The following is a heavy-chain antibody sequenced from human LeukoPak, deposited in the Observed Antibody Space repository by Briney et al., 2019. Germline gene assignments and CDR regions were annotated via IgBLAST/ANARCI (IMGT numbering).Heavy chain of an antibody. CDR2: IYPGDSDT. CDR1: GYSFTSYW. V-gene: IGHV5-51*01. CDR3: ARQRVEMATAPIGDFDY. D-gene: IGHD5-24*01. J-gene: IGHJ4*02. Sequence: GESLKISCKGSGYSFTSYWIGWVRQMPGKGLEWMGIIYPGDSDTRYSPSFQGQFTVSADKSISTAYLQWSSLKASDTAMYYCARQRVEMATAPIGDFDYWGQGTLVTVSS.